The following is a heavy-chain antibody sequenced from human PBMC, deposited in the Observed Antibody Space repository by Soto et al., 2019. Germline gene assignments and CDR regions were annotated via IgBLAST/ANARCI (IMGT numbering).Heavy chain of an antibody. CDR1: GGFISSYY. D-gene: IGHD6-13*01. CDR2: IYYSGST. CDR3: ARVGSSWYDAFDI. J-gene: IGHJ3*02. V-gene: IGHV4-59*01. Sequence: ASENLSLTCTGSGGFISSYYWSWIRQPPGKGLEWIGYIYYSGSTNYNPSLKSRVTISVDTSKNQFSLKLSSVTAADTAVYYCARVGSSWYDAFDIWGQGTMVTVSS.